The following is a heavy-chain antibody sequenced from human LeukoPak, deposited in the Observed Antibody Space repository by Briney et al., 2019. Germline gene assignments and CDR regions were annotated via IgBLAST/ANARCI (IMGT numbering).Heavy chain of an antibody. D-gene: IGHD2/OR15-2a*01. CDR2: ISSSGSTI. CDR1: GFTFSSYE. V-gene: IGHV3-48*03. CDR3: ASSQYYSGEPNWFDP. Sequence: SGGSLRLSCAASGFTFSSYEKNWVRQAPGKGLEWVSYISSSGSTIYYADSVKGRFTISRDNAKNSLYLQMNSLRAEDTAVYYCASSQYYSGEPNWFDPWGQGTLVTVSS. J-gene: IGHJ5*02.